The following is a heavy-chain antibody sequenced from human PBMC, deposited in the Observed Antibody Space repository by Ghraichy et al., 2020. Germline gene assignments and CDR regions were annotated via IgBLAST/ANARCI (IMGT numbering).Heavy chain of an antibody. V-gene: IGHV4-39*01. CDR2: IYYSGST. D-gene: IGHD3-10*01. CDR1: GGSISSSSGYH. CDR3: ARTYYYGSGSSNWFDP. J-gene: IGHJ5*02. Sequence: SETLSLTCSVSGGSISSSSGYHWGWLRQPPGKGLEWIGSIYYSGSTYYNPSLKSRVTISVDTSKNQFSLKLSSVTAADTAIYYCARTYYYGSGSSNWFDPWGQGTLFSVSS.